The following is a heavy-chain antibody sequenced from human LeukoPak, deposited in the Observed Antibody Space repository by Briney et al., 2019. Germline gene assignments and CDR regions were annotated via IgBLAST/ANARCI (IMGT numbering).Heavy chain of an antibody. J-gene: IGHJ4*02. V-gene: IGHV3-48*04. CDR1: GFTFSSYS. CDR3: ARVEDYDILTGFDY. D-gene: IGHD3-9*01. Sequence: GGSLRLSCAASGFTFSSYSMNWVRQAPGKGLEWVSGISWNSGTIVYADSVKGRFTISRDNAKNSLYLQMNSLRAEDTAVYYCARVEDYDILTGFDYWGQGTLVTVSS. CDR2: ISWNSGTI.